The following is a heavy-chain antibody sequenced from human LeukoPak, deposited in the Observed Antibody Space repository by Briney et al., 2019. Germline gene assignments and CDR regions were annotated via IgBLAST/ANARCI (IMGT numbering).Heavy chain of an antibody. D-gene: IGHD5-12*01. V-gene: IGHV4-34*01. CDR3: ARGRRGATIGAFDI. CDR2: INHSGST. Sequence: SETLSLTCAVYGGSFSGYYWSWIRQPPGRGLEWIGEINHSGSTNYNPSLKSRVTISVDTSKNQFSLKLSSVTAADTAVYYCARGRRGATIGAFDIWGQGTMVTVSS. CDR1: GGSFSGYY. J-gene: IGHJ3*02.